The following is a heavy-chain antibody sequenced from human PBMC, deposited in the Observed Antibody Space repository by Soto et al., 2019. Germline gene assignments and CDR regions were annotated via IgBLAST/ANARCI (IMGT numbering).Heavy chain of an antibody. V-gene: IGHV4-31*03. J-gene: IGHJ5*02. CDR2: IYYSGST. CDR1: GGSITSYH. CDR3: ARGYFVVVPAAMRWGNWFDP. Sequence: SETLSLTCIVSGGSITSYHWSWIRQHPGKGLEWIGYIYYSGSTYYNPSLKSRVTISVDTSKNQFSLKLSSVTAADTAVYYCARGYFVVVPAAMRWGNWFDPWGQGTLVTVSS. D-gene: IGHD2-2*01.